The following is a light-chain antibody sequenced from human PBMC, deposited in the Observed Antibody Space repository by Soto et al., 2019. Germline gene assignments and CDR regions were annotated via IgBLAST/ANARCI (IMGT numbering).Light chain of an antibody. CDR1: QSLLHRNGYNY. J-gene: IGKJ1*01. Sequence: DIVVTQSPLSLPVTPGEPASISCRSSQSLLHRNGYNYLDWYLQKPGQSPQLLIYLGSNRASGVPDRFSGSGSGTDFTLKISRVEAEDVGLYYCMQALQTPWTFGQGTKVEIK. CDR3: MQALQTPWT. CDR2: LGS. V-gene: IGKV2-28*01.